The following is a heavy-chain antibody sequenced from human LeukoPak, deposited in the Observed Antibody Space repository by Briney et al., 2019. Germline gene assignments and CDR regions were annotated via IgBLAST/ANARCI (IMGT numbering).Heavy chain of an antibody. Sequence: TGGSLRLSCAASGFTFSTFALHWVRQAPGKGLEWVAVISYDGSNKYYADSVKGRFTISRDNSKNTLYLQMNSLRAEDTAVYYCAKSQTWIQLWYIDYWGQGTLVTVSS. D-gene: IGHD5-18*01. CDR2: ISYDGSNK. J-gene: IGHJ4*02. V-gene: IGHV3-30-3*02. CDR1: GFTFSTFA. CDR3: AKSQTWIQLWYIDY.